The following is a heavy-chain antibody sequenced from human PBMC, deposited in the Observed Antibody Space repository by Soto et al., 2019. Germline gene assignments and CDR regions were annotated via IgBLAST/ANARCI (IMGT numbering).Heavy chain of an antibody. V-gene: IGHV3-23*01. CDR1: GFSFVNYA. D-gene: IGHD6-19*01. Sequence: GGSLRLSCAASGFSFVNYAMNWIRQAPGKGLEWVSGLSGSGTSTYYADSVKGRFTISRDNSRDTLFLQMNSLTADDTAVYYCAKATTNGGWFNPFDSWGQGALVTVSS. J-gene: IGHJ4*02. CDR2: LSGSGTST. CDR3: AKATTNGGWFNPFDS.